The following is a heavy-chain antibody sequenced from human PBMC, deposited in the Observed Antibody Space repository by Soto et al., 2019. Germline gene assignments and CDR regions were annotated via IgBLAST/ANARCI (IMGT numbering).Heavy chain of an antibody. J-gene: IGHJ6*02. Sequence: QVQLVQSGAEVKKPGASVKVSCKASGYTFTSYGISWVRQAPGQGLEWMGWISAYNGNTNYAQKLQGRVTMTTDTXTXKAYMELRSLRSDDTAVYYCARILYGDYQIYYGMDAWGQGTTVTVSS. CDR3: ARILYGDYQIYYGMDA. D-gene: IGHD4-17*01. CDR1: GYTFTSYG. CDR2: ISAYNGNT. V-gene: IGHV1-18*01.